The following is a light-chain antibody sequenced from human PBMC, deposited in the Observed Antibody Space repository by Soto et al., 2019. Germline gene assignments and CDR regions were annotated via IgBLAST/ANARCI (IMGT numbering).Light chain of an antibody. CDR2: AAS. V-gene: IGKV1D-12*01. J-gene: IGKJ4*01. Sequence: DIQLTQSPSSVSASVGDRVTLTCRASQGISTWLAWHQQKPGKAPKLLIYAASSLQSGVPSRFSGSGSGTDFTLTIGSLQPEDFATYYGQQAHSLPLTCGGGTKVEIK. CDR3: QQAHSLPLT. CDR1: QGISTW.